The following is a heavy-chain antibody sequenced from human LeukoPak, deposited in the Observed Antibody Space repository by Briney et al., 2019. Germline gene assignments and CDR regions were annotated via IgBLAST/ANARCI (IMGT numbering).Heavy chain of an antibody. CDR2: IIPIFGTA. J-gene: IGHJ5*02. D-gene: IGHD3-9*01. V-gene: IGHV1-69*13. Sequence: SVKVSCKASGGTFSSYAISWVRQAPGQGLEWMVGIIPIFGTANYAQKFQGRVTITADESTSTAYMELSSLRSEDTAVYYCARERGPHYEILTGYYKVRWFDPWGQGTLVTVSS. CDR3: ARERGPHYEILTGYYKVRWFDP. CDR1: GGTFSSYA.